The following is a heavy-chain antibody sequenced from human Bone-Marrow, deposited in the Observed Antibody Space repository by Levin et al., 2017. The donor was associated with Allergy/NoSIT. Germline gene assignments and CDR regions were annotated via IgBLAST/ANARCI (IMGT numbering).Heavy chain of an antibody. CDR1: GFTFNTYT. CDR3: AKGLYYDNSGCYYFDY. V-gene: IGHV3-21*01. Sequence: PGESLKISCAASGFTFNTYTMSWVRQTPGAGLEWVSSISSNSDYIFYADSVKGRFTISRDNGKNSLDLQMNSLRVEDTAVYYCAKGLYYDNSGCYYFDYWGQGTLVTVSS. D-gene: IGHD3-22*01. J-gene: IGHJ4*02. CDR2: ISSNSDYI.